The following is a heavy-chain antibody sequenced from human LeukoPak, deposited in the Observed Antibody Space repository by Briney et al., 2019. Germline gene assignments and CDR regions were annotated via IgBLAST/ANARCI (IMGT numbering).Heavy chain of an antibody. CDR3: ARGPSRGWFDP. Sequence: ASVKVSCKASGYTFTDYVIHWVRQAPGQRLEWMGWINAANGNTKYSQKFQGRVTITRDTSASIAYMELSSLRSEDTAVYYCARGPSRGWFDPWGQGTLVTVSS. J-gene: IGHJ5*02. CDR2: INAANGNT. D-gene: IGHD3-10*01. V-gene: IGHV1-3*01. CDR1: GYTFTDYV.